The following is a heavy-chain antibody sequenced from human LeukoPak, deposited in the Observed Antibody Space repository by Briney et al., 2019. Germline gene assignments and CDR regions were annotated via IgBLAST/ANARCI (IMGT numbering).Heavy chain of an antibody. CDR2: INPSGGST. Sequence: ASVKVSCKASGYTFTSYYMHWVRQAPGQGLEWMGIINPSGGSTSYAQKFQGRVTMTRDTSTSTVYMELSSLRSEDTAVYYCARDSGGIVVVLAAIGVDYWGQGTLVTVSS. J-gene: IGHJ4*02. V-gene: IGHV1-46*01. CDR3: ARDSGGIVVVLAAIGVDY. CDR1: GYTFTSYY. D-gene: IGHD2-2*01.